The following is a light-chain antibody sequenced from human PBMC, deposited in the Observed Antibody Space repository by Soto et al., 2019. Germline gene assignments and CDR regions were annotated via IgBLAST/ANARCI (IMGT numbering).Light chain of an antibody. V-gene: IGLV2-14*01. J-gene: IGLJ1*01. CDR3: RSYTITSSPV. Sequence: QSALTQPASVSGSPGQSITISCTGTSSDVGGYDFVSWYRQYPGQAPKILIYEVTHRPSGVPDRFSGSKSGNTASLTISVLQADDEADYYCRSYTITSSPVFGPGTKVTVL. CDR2: EVT. CDR1: SSDVGGYDF.